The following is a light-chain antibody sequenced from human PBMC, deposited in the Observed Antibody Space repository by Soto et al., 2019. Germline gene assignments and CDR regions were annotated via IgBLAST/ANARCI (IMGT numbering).Light chain of an antibody. Sequence: QSALTQPASVSGSPGQSITISCTGTSTDVGDSNHVSWYQHHPGKAPKLIIYEVSYRPSGVSNRFSGSKSAYTASLTISGLQGEDEADYYCNSQTTSGIRVFGTGTKLTVL. CDR3: NSQTTSGIRV. J-gene: IGLJ1*01. CDR2: EVS. V-gene: IGLV2-14*01. CDR1: STDVGDSNH.